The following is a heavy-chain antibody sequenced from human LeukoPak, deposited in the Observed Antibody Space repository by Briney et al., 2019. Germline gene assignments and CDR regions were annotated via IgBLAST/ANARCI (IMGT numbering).Heavy chain of an antibody. CDR3: ATPYYDILTGYYPVYYGMDV. CDR2: IYYSGST. Sequence: SETLSLTCTVSGGSISSSSYYWGWIRQPPGKGLEWIGSIYYSGSTYYNPSLKSRVTISVDTSKNQFSLKLSSVTAADTAVYYCATPYYDILTGYYPVYYGMDVWGQGTTVTVSS. J-gene: IGHJ6*02. D-gene: IGHD3-9*01. V-gene: IGHV4-39*07. CDR1: GGSISSSSYY.